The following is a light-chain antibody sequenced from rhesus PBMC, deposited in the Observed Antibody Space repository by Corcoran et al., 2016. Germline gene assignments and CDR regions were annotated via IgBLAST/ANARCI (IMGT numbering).Light chain of an antibody. CDR3: QHNYDTPLT. V-gene: IGKV1-74*01. J-gene: IGKJ4*01. CDR1: ENVNNY. Sequence: DIQMTQSPSSLSASVGDRVTITCRTSENVNNYLNWYQQKPGKAPKLLIYQASTLQSGVPSRFSGSGSGTDYTFTISSLHSEDVATYYCQHNYDTPLTFGGGTKVEIK. CDR2: QAS.